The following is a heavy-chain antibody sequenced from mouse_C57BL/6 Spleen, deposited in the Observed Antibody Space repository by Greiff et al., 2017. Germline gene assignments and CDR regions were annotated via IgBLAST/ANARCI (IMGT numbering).Heavy chain of an antibody. CDR1: GYTFTSYW. V-gene: IGHV1-61*01. J-gene: IGHJ1*03. CDR3: ARSPLGWYFDV. D-gene: IGHD3-1*01. Sequence: VQLQQPGAELVRPGSSVKLSCKASGYTFTSYWMDWVKQRPGQGLEWIGNIYPSDSETHYNQKFKDKATLTVAKSSSTAYMQLSSLTSEDSAVYYCARSPLGWYFDVWGTGTTVTVSS. CDR2: IYPSDSET.